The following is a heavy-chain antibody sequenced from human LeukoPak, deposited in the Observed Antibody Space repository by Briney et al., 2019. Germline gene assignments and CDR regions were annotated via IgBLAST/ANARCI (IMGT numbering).Heavy chain of an antibody. Sequence: GASVKVSCKASGYTFTSYGISWVRQAPGQGLEWMGWISAYNGNTNCAQKLQGRVTMTTDTSTGTAYMELRSLRSDDTAVYYCARTTVTMDWFDPWGQGTLVTVSS. D-gene: IGHD4-17*01. CDR2: ISAYNGNT. J-gene: IGHJ5*02. V-gene: IGHV1-18*01. CDR3: ARTTVTMDWFDP. CDR1: GYTFTSYG.